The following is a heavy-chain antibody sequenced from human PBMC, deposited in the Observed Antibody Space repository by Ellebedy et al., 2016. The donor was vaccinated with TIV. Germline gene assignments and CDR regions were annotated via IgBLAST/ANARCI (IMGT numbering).Heavy chain of an antibody. CDR1: GLTFRNYA. Sequence: GESLKISCSASGLTFRNYAMHWVRQAPGKGLEYVSAISNNGGSTYYADSVKGRFTISRDNYKNTLYLQMSSLTPEDTAVYYCVPRMVVAFEYWGQGTLVTVSS. V-gene: IGHV3-64D*09. CDR3: VPRMVVAFEY. D-gene: IGHD2-21*01. J-gene: IGHJ4*02. CDR2: ISNNGGST.